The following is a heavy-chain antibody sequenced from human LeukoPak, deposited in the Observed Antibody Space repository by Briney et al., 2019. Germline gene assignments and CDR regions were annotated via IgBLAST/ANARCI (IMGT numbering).Heavy chain of an antibody. CDR2: ISYDGSNE. D-gene: IGHD5-18*01. CDR3: ARANTGMVRGYYYYMDV. J-gene: IGHJ6*03. Sequence: GGSLRLSCAASGFTFSDYALHWVRRVPGKGLEWVAVISYDGSNEYYADSVEGRFTISRDNSKNTLYLQMNSLRAEDTAVYYCARANTGMVRGYYYYMDVWGKGTTVTVSS. CDR1: GFTFSDYA. V-gene: IGHV3-30*01.